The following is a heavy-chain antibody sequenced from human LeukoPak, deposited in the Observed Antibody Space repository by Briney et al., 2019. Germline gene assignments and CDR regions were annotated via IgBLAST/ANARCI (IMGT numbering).Heavy chain of an antibody. CDR2: IYHSGST. J-gene: IGHJ4*02. CDR3: ARDHGDGYNSFDY. Sequence: SETLSLTCTVSGGSISSYYWSWIRQPPGKGLEWIGYIYHSGSTNYNPSLKSRVTISVDTSKNQFSLKLSSVTAADTAVYYCARDHGDGYNSFDYWGQGTLVTVSS. CDR1: GGSISSYY. V-gene: IGHV4-59*01. D-gene: IGHD5-24*01.